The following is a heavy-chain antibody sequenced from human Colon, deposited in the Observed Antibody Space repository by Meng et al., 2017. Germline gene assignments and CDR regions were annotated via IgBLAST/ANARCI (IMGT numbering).Heavy chain of an antibody. CDR2: VDYSGST. J-gene: IGHJ4*02. CDR3: AGGPWEFDY. V-gene: IGHV4-61*01. Sequence: QGQLQESGPGLLRPSETLSLTCTVSGASVSSGNHYWSWIRQPPGKGLEYIAYVDYSGSTHYNPSLKSRVTMSVDTSKKQLPLKLSSVTAADTAVYYCAGGPWEFDYWGQGTLVTVSS. CDR1: GASVSSGNHY. D-gene: IGHD1-26*01.